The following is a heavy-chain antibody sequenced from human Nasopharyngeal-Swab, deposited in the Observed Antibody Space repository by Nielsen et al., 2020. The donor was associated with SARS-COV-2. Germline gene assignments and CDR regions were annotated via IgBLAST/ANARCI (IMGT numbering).Heavy chain of an antibody. D-gene: IGHD2-8*01. CDR1: GYTFSDYF. J-gene: IGHJ4*02. Sequence: ASVKVSCKTSGYTFSDYFLHWVREAPGQGLEWMGRLNPNTGVANYAQNFQGRVTMTRDPSIKTAYMELSSLRSDDTAVYYCARDDGDVPGVTGSGPPGGFWGQGTLVTVSS. CDR3: ARDDGDVPGVTGSGPPGGF. V-gene: IGHV1-2*06. CDR2: LNPNTGVA.